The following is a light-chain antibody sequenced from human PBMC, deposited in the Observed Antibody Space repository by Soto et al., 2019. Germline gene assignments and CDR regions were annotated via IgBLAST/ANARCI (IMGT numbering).Light chain of an antibody. CDR3: HQFGSSPQT. CDR1: QNVNSNH. V-gene: IGKV3-20*01. J-gene: IGKJ1*01. CDR2: GPS. Sequence: EIVLTQSPGTLSLSPGERATLSCRASQNVNSNHIAWYQQKPGQAPRLLIYGPSSRATGIPERFSGSGSGTDFTLTISRLEPEDFEVYFCHQFGSSPQTFGHGTKVEIX.